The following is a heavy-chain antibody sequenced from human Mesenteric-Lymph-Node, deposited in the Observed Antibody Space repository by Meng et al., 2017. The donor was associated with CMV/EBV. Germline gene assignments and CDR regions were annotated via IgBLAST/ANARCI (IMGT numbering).Heavy chain of an antibody. CDR2: IKQDGSEK. Sequence: GESLKISCAASGFTFSSYWMSWVRQAPGKGLEWVANIKQDGSEKYYVDSVKGRFTISRDNAKNSLYLQMNSLRAEDTAVYYCVRGRIGGWYYFDYWGQGILVTVSS. V-gene: IGHV3-7*01. CDR3: VRGRIGGWYYFDY. CDR1: GFTFSSYW. J-gene: IGHJ4*02. D-gene: IGHD6-19*01.